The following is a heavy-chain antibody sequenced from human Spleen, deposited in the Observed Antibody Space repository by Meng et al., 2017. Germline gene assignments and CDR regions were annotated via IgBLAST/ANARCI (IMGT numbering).Heavy chain of an antibody. CDR1: GFTFSDYF. D-gene: IGHD3-10*01. J-gene: IGHJ5*02. CDR3: ARDPSPYYASGKYWFDP. V-gene: IGHV3-11*01. Sequence: GESLKISCAASGFTFSDYFMSWIRQAPGKGLEWVSTISSRGSPVDFADSVKGRVTISRDNAKNSLYLQMNSLRAEDTAVYYCARDPSPYYASGKYWFDPWGQGTLVTVSS. CDR2: ISSRGSPV.